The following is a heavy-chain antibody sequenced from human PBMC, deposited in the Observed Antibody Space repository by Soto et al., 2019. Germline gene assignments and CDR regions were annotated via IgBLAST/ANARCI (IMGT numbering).Heavy chain of an antibody. V-gene: IGHV1-8*01. CDR2: MNPNSGNT. Sequence: QVQLVQSGAEVKKPGASVKVSCKASGYTFTSYDINWVRQATGQGLEWMGWMNPNSGNTGYAQKFQGRVTMTRNTSISTAYMELSSMRAEDTAVYYCARGRQYLYYYYYRDVWGKGTTVTVSS. D-gene: IGHD2-2*02. J-gene: IGHJ6*03. CDR1: GYTFTSYD. CDR3: ARGRQYLYYYYYRDV.